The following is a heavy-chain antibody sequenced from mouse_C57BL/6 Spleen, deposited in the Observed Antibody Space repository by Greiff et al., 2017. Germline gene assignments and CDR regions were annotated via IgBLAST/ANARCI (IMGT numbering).Heavy chain of an antibody. J-gene: IGHJ2*01. CDR1: GYTFTSYW. CDR2: ISPGSGDT. V-gene: IGHV1-7*01. D-gene: IGHD1-1*01. Sequence: QVQLQQSGAELAQPGASVKLSCKASGYTFTSYWMHWVKQRPGQGLEWIGYISPGSGDTKYNQKFKDKATLTADKSSSTAYMQLSSLTYEDSAVYYCVREDTTVVFDYWGQGTTLTVSS. CDR3: VREDTTVVFDY.